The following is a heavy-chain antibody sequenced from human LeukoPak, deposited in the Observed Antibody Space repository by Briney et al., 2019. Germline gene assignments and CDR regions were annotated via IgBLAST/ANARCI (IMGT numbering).Heavy chain of an antibody. J-gene: IGHJ4*02. Sequence: GGSLRLSCAASGFTFTSYWMHWARQTPGKGLVWVSGIKNDGSDTAYADSVKGRFTISRDNAKNTLYLQMDSLRAEDTAVYYCARDMNPTAFDFWGQGTLVTVSS. D-gene: IGHD3-16*01. CDR2: IKNDGSDT. CDR1: GFTFTSYW. V-gene: IGHV3-74*01. CDR3: ARDMNPTAFDF.